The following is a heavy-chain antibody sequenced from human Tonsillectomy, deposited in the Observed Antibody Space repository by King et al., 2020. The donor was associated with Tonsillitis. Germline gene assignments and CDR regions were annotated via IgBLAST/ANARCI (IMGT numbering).Heavy chain of an antibody. D-gene: IGHD3-22*01. CDR2: INPTGGRT. CDR1: GYTFTSYY. Sequence: QLVQSGAEVKKPGASVKVSCKASGYTFTSYYIHWVRQAPGQGLEWMGIINPTGGRTSYAQKFQGRVTMTRDTSTSTVYMELSSLRSEDTAVYYCARGPDDDYYDSTAISWYFDLWGRGTLVTVSS. J-gene: IGHJ2*01. CDR3: ARGPDDDYYDSTAISWYFDL. V-gene: IGHV1-46*01.